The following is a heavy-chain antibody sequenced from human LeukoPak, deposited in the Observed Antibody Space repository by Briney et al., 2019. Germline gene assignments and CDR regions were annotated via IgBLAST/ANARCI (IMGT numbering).Heavy chain of an antibody. J-gene: IGHJ4*02. D-gene: IGHD2-2*02. CDR1: GFTFSTYW. Sequence: GGSLRLSCAGSGFTFSTYWMGWVRQAPGKGLEWVANIKQDGGEKYYLGSVKGRFTISRDNAESSLYLHMNSLRAEDTAVYYCARWGYTNNYYYFDYWGQGTLVTVSS. CDR3: ARWGYTNNYYYFDY. V-gene: IGHV3-7*04. CDR2: IKQDGGEK.